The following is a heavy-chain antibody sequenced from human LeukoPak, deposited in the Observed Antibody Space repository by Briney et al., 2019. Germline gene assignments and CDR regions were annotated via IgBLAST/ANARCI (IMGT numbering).Heavy chain of an antibody. CDR2: INERGSST. D-gene: IGHD5-12*01. CDR1: GFTFSNSW. CDR3: AGGRLVATSKAVAIDY. Sequence: GGSLRLSCAASGFTFSNSWLHWVRQAPGKGLVWVSRINERGSSTSYADSVKGRFTISRDNAKSTLYLQMNNLRADDTAVYYCAGGRLVATSKAVAIDYWGQGTLVTVSS. J-gene: IGHJ4*02. V-gene: IGHV3-74*01.